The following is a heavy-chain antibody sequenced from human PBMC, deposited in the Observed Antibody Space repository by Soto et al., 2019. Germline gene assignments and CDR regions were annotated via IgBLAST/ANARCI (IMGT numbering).Heavy chain of an antibody. V-gene: IGHV1-69*13. CDR3: ARLDYYGSGHNWFDP. CDR2: IILIFGTA. Sequence: ASVKVSCKASGGTFSSYAISWVRQAPGQGLEWMGGIILIFGTANYAQKFQGRVTITADESTSTAYMELSSLRSEDTAAYYCARLDYYGSGHNWFDPWGQGTLVTVSS. D-gene: IGHD3-10*01. J-gene: IGHJ5*02. CDR1: GGTFSSYA.